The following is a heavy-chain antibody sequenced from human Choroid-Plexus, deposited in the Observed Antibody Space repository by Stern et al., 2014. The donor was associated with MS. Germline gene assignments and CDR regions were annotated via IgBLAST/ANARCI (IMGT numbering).Heavy chain of an antibody. J-gene: IGHJ5*02. D-gene: IGHD2/OR15-2a*01. CDR3: AKDRQYLTYFFDH. Sequence: VQLVESGGGVVQPGRPLRLSCVASGFTFGSCAMHWVRQAPGKGLEGGAGVSNDGSNKYYADSVKGRFTISRDNSQNTLYMQMSSLRPEDTAVYYCAKDRQYLTYFFDHWGQGSLVTVSS. CDR2: VSNDGSNK. CDR1: GFTFGSCA. V-gene: IGHV3-30*18.